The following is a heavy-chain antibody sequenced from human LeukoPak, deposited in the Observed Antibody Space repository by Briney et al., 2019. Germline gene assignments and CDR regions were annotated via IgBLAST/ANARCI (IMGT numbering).Heavy chain of an antibody. CDR3: ARDRVRSVVVPAAPQDY. CDR2: ISYDGSNI. D-gene: IGHD2-2*01. V-gene: IGHV3-30*04. J-gene: IGHJ4*02. CDR1: GFTFSSYA. Sequence: GRSLRLSCAASGFTFSSYAMAWVRQAPGQWLEWVAVISYDGSNIYYADSVKGRFTISRDNSKNTLYLQMNSLRDADTAVYYCARDRVRSVVVPAAPQDYWGQGTLVTVSS.